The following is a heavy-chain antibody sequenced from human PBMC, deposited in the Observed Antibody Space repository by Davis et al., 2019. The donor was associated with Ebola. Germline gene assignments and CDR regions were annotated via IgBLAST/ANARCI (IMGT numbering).Heavy chain of an antibody. Sequence: ASVKVSCKASGYAFTSYGISWVRQAPGQGLEWMGWISAYNGNTNYAQKLQGRVTMTTDTSTSTAYMELRSLRSDDTAVYYCARDLSVGGYFDYWGQGTLVTVSS. CDR3: ARDLSVGGYFDY. V-gene: IGHV1-18*01. J-gene: IGHJ4*02. CDR1: GYAFTSYG. D-gene: IGHD1-26*01. CDR2: ISAYNGNT.